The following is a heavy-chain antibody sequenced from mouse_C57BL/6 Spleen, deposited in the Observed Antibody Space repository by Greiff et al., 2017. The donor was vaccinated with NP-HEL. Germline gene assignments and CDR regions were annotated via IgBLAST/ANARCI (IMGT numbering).Heavy chain of an antibody. V-gene: IGHV5-6*01. D-gene: IGHD1-1*01. Sequence: EVKLVESGGDLVKPGGSLKLSCAASGFTFSSYGMSWVRQTPDKRLEWVATISSGGSYTYYPDSVQGRFTITTDNAKNTLYLQMSSLKSGDTAMYYCARHYDGSSYWFAYWGQGTLVTVSA. CDR3: ARHYDGSSYWFAY. CDR2: ISSGGSYT. CDR1: GFTFSSYG. J-gene: IGHJ3*01.